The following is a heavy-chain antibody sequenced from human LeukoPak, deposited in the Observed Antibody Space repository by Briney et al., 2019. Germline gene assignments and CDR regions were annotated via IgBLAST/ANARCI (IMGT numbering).Heavy chain of an antibody. V-gene: IGHV1-2*02. CDR2: INPNSGGT. CDR1: GYSFTDYY. D-gene: IGHD2-21*01. Sequence: GASVKVSCKTSGYSFTDYYMHWVRQAPGQGLEWMGWINPNSGGTSSAQKFQGRVTMTRDTSITTVYMEVSWLTSDDTAIYYCARADRLHGGPYLIGPWGQGTLVTLSS. J-gene: IGHJ5*02. CDR3: ARADRLHGGPYLIGP.